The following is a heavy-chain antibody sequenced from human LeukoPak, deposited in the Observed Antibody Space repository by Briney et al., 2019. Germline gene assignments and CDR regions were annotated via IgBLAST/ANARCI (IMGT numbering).Heavy chain of an antibody. D-gene: IGHD6-19*01. J-gene: IGHJ5*02. V-gene: IGHV4-59*01. Sequence: SETLSLTCTVSGGSISSYYWSWIRQPPGKGLEWIGYIYYSGSTNYNPSLKSRVTISVDTSKNQFSLKLSSVTAVDTAVYYCARARYSSGWYRANWFDPWGQGTLVTVSS. CDR3: ARARYSSGWYRANWFDP. CDR1: GGSISSYY. CDR2: IYYSGST.